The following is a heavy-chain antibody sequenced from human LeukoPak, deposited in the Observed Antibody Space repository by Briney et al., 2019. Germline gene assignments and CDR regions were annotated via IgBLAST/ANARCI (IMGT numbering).Heavy chain of an antibody. CDR1: GFTFSSYS. D-gene: IGHD3-22*01. CDR2: ISSSSSYI. Sequence: GGSLRLSCAASGFTFSSYSMNWVRQAPGKGLEWVSSISSSSSYIYYADSVKGRFTISRDNAKNSLYLQMNSLRAEDTAVYYCARDCDSSGYCDYWGQGTLVTVSS. V-gene: IGHV3-21*01. J-gene: IGHJ4*02. CDR3: ARDCDSSGYCDY.